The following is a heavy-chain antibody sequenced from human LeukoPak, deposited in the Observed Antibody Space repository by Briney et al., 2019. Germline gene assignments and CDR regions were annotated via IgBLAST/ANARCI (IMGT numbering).Heavy chain of an antibody. Sequence: GGSLRLSCAASGFTFNSYGMQWVRQAPGKGVEGVAVISYDGSNKYYADSVKGRFTISRDNSKNTLYLQMNSLRAEDTAVYYCAKGSSLGDYWGQGTLVTVSS. J-gene: IGHJ4*02. CDR1: GFTFNSYG. CDR3: AKGSSLGDY. CDR2: ISYDGSNK. V-gene: IGHV3-30*18. D-gene: IGHD5/OR15-5a*01.